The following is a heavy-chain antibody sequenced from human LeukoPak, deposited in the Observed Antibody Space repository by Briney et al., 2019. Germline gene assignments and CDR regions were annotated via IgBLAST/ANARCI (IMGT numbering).Heavy chain of an antibody. CDR3: AKVLTTAGFDYHYYYMDV. CDR2: IYSGGST. CDR1: GFTVSSNY. J-gene: IGHJ6*03. V-gene: IGHV3-66*01. D-gene: IGHD6-19*01. Sequence: QAGGSLRLSCAASGFTVSSNYMSWVRQAPGKGLEWVSVIYSGGSTYYADSVKGRFTISRDNSKNTLYLQMNSLRAEDTAVYYCAKVLTTAGFDYHYYYMDVWGKGTTVTVSS.